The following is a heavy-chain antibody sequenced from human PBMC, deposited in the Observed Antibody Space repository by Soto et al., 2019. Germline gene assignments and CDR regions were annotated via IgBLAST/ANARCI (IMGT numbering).Heavy chain of an antibody. Sequence: PGGPLRPSCAASGLIFPNFAFHWIRQAPGKGLEGGAGISSDVASRSSADSGKAHFSISRYYFEDTFFLQTNTLSPEDTPVYYLAAAPTAFECPSKDYYGFDVWGQGTTVTVSS. CDR2: ISSDVASR. D-gene: IGHD6-6*01. CDR1: GLIFPNFA. V-gene: IGHV3-30-3*01. J-gene: IGHJ6*02. CDR3: AAAPTAFECPSKDYYGFDV.